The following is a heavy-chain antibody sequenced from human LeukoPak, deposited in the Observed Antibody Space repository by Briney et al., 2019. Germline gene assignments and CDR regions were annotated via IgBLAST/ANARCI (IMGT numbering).Heavy chain of an antibody. CDR1: GGSISSSTYY. J-gene: IGHJ3*02. Sequence: NPSETLSLTCTVSGGSISSSTYYWGWIRQPPGKGLEWIGSIYYSGSTYNNPSLKSRVTVSVDTSKNQFSLKLSSVTAADTAVYYCAREKVAWNAFDIWGQGTMVTVSS. CDR2: IYYSGST. D-gene: IGHD3-3*01. CDR3: AREKVAWNAFDI. V-gene: IGHV4-39*07.